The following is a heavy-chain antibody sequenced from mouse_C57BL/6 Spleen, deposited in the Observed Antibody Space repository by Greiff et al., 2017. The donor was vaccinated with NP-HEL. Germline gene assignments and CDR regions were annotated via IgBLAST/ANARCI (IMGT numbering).Heavy chain of an antibody. J-gene: IGHJ1*03. CDR2: ISDGGSYT. CDR1: GFTFSSYA. V-gene: IGHV5-4*03. D-gene: IGHD2-3*01. CDR3: ARVPLYDGYYWYFDV. Sequence: EVKLVESGGGLVKPGGSLKLSCAASGFTFSSYAMSWVRQTPEKRLEWVATISDGGSYTYYPDNVKGRFTISRDNAKNNLYLQMSHLKSEDTAMYYCARVPLYDGYYWYFDVWGTGTTVTVSS.